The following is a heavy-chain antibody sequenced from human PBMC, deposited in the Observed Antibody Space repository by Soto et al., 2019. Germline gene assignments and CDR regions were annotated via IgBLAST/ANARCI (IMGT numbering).Heavy chain of an antibody. CDR2: ISFAASEK. V-gene: IGHV3-30*18. CDR1: GFTFRSYG. D-gene: IGHD3-10*01. J-gene: IGHJ6*02. CDR3: AKVTSDRGYYYFAMDV. Sequence: QVQLVESGGGVVQPGRSLRLSCVASGFTFRSYGMHWVRQAPGKGLEWVAVISFAASEKYYADSVKGRFTIARDNSKNTLSLQMNSLRVEDTAVYYCAKVTSDRGYYYFAMDVWGQGTTVTVSS.